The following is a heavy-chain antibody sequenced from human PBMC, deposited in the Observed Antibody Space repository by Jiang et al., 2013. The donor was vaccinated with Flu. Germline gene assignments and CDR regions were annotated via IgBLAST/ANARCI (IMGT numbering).Heavy chain of an antibody. CDR2: ISWNSGSI. Sequence: GGLVQPGRSLRLSCAASGFTFDDYAMHWVRQAPGKGLEWVSGISWNSGSIGYADSVKGRFTISRDNAKNSLYPQMNSLRAEDTALYYCAKGREVTTVVTLDYWGQGTLVSVSS. CDR3: AKGREVTTVVTLDY. V-gene: IGHV3-9*01. J-gene: IGHJ4*02. D-gene: IGHD4-23*01. CDR1: GFTFDDYA.